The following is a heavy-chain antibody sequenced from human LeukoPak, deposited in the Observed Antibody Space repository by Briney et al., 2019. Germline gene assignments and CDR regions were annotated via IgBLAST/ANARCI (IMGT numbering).Heavy chain of an antibody. CDR1: GFTFSDYY. J-gene: IGHJ5*02. CDR2: ISSSGSTI. V-gene: IGHV3-11*01. Sequence: GGSLRLSCAASGFTFSDYYMSWIRQAPGKGLEWVSYISSSGSTIYYADSVKGRFTISRDNAKNSLYLQMNSLRAEDTAVYYCARAGPPTISRPSWFDPWGQGTLVTVSS. CDR3: ARAGPPTISRPSWFDP. D-gene: IGHD5-24*01.